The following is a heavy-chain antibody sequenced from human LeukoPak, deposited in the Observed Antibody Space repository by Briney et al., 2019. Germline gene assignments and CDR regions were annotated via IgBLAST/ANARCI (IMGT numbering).Heavy chain of an antibody. CDR2: INIGGTNT. CDR3: ATDGAGFDT. CDR1: GFTFNDYY. V-gene: IGHV3-11*01. Sequence: GGSLRLSCAASGFTFNDYYMSWIRQAPGKGLEWLSYINIGGTNTHYADTVKGRFTISRDNAKKSLYLEMNNLRAEDTAVYYCATDGAGFDTWGQGVLVTVSS. J-gene: IGHJ5*02.